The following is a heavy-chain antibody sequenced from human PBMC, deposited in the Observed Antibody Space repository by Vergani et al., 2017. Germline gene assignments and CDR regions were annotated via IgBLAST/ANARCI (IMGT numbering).Heavy chain of an antibody. J-gene: IGHJ1*01. CDR2: ISSSSSTI. V-gene: IGHV3-48*02. D-gene: IGHD2-15*01. CDR3: ARISGGSAPYLHY. CDR1: GFTFSSYS. Sequence: EVQLVESGGGLVQPGGSLRLSCAASGFTFSSYSMNWVRQAPGKGLEWVSYISSSSSTIYYADSVKGRFTISRDNAKTTLYLQMNSLRDEDRGVYYCARISGGSAPYLHYWGQGTLVTVAS.